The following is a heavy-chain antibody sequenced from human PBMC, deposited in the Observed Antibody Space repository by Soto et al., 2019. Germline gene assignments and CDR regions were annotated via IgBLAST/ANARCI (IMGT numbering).Heavy chain of an antibody. J-gene: IGHJ6*03. CDR3: ARGRPQKGGYCSSTSCYSYYYYYMDV. D-gene: IGHD2-2*01. CDR2: IYYSGGT. Sequence: QVQLQESGPGLVKPSETLSLTCTVSGGSISSYYWSWIRQPPGKGLEWIGYIYYSGGTNYNPSLKMRVTISVDTSKNQSSLKLSSVTAADTAVYYCARGRPQKGGYCSSTSCYSYYYYYMDVWGKGTTVTVSS. CDR1: GGSISSYY. V-gene: IGHV4-59*01.